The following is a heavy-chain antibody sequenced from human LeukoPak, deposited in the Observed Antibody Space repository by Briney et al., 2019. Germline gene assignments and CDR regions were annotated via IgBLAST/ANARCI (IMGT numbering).Heavy chain of an antibody. J-gene: IGHJ2*01. CDR1: GFTFSDHY. D-gene: IGHD3-22*01. CDR3: VQEFNHEQWFFDI. V-gene: IGHV3-11*04. CDR2: ISHTGTTI. Sequence: GGSLRLSCAASGFTFSDHYMSWIRQAPGKGLEWVSYISHTGTTIYYADSMKGRFTVSRDNSKNTVDLQMNSLRVEDTALYFCVQEFNHEQWFFDIWGRGTLVTVSS.